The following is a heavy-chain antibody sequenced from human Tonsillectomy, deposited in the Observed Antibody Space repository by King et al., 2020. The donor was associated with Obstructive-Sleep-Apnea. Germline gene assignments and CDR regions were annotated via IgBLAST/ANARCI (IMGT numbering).Heavy chain of an antibody. D-gene: IGHD3-10*01. CDR1: GGSISSSSYY. CDR2: IFYSGNT. CDR3: ARGQTYYFGSGSYTPDYGMDV. V-gene: IGHV4-39*07. J-gene: IGHJ6*02. Sequence: LQLQESGPGLVKPSETLSLTCTVSGGSISSSSYYWGWIRQPPGQGLEWIGSIFYSGNTYYNPSLKSRVTISVDTSKNQFSLQLSSVTAADTALYYCARGQTYYFGSGSYTPDYGMDVWGQGTTVTVSS.